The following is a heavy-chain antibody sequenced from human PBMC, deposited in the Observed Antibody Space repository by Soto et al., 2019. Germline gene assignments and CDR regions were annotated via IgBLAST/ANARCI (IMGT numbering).Heavy chain of an antibody. J-gene: IGHJ4*02. CDR3: ARDEGSHGFDS. Sequence: VASVKVSCKASGYTFTNYGISWVRQAPGQGLEWMGWVSGYNGNTNYAQKLWGRVTMTTDTSTSTAYMELRTLTSDDTAVYYCARDEGSHGFDSWGQGTLVTVSS. V-gene: IGHV1-18*04. CDR2: VSGYNGNT. CDR1: GYTFTNYG. D-gene: IGHD6-19*01.